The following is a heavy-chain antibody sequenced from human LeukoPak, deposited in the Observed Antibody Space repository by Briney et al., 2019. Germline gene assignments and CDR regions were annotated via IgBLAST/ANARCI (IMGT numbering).Heavy chain of an antibody. V-gene: IGHV3-30-3*01. Sequence: GRSLRLSCAASGFDFNNDVMHWVRQAPGKGLEWVAVISYDGSNIYYSDSVKGRFTISRDNSKNTLYVQMSSLRPEDTAVYFCAREMATTETFDYWGQGTLVTVSS. CDR2: ISYDGSNI. CDR1: GFDFNNDV. D-gene: IGHD5-24*01. J-gene: IGHJ4*02. CDR3: AREMATTETFDY.